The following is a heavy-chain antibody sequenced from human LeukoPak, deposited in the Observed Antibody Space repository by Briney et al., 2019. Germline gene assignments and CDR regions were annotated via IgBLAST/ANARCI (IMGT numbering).Heavy chain of an antibody. V-gene: IGHV1-18*01. CDR2: ISAYNGNT. J-gene: IGHJ4*02. D-gene: IGHD6-19*01. CDR3: ARVQQLGYSSGFFDY. Sequence: GASVKVSCKASGYTFTSYGISWVRQAPGQGLEWMGWISAYNGNTNYAQKLQGRVTMTTDTSTSTAYMELRSLRSDDTAVYYCARVQQLGYSSGFFDYWGQGTLVTVSS. CDR1: GYTFTSYG.